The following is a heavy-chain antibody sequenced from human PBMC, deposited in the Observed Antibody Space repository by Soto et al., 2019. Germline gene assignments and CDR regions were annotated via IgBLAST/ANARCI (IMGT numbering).Heavy chain of an antibody. CDR1: GFTFSSYA. Sequence: GGSLRLSCAASGFTFSSYAMGWVRQAPGKGLEWVSAISGSGGSKYYADSVKGRFTISRDNSKNTLYLQMNSLRAEDTAVYYCWKVVSGSNRRGGEYVLGQGTTVTVSS. D-gene: IGHD3-16*01. V-gene: IGHV3-23*01. CDR3: WKVVSGSNRRGGEYV. J-gene: IGHJ6*02. CDR2: ISGSGGSK.